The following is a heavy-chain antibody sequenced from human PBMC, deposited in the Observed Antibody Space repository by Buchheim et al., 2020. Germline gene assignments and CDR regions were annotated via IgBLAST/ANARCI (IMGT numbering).Heavy chain of an antibody. CDR1: GFTFSDYG. CDR2: ISYDGSNE. CDR3: AKSLRPYNNGWDYYYGMDV. V-gene: IGHV3-30*18. J-gene: IGHJ6*02. Sequence: QVQLVDSGGGVVQPGRSLRLSCATSGFTFSDYGMHWVRPAPGKGLEWVALISYDGSNEYYADSVKGRITISRDNSKSTLYLEMNSLRAEDSAVYYCAKSLRPYNNGWDYYYGMDVWGQGTT. D-gene: IGHD6-19*01.